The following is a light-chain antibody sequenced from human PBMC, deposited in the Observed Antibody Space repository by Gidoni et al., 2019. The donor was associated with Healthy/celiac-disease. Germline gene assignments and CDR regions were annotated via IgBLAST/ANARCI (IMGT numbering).Light chain of an antibody. CDR1: QSVSSY. V-gene: IGKV3-11*01. J-gene: IGKJ1*01. CDR3: QQRSNWPPWT. CDR2: DAS. Sequence: EILLPQSPATLYLSPGESATPSCRASQSVSSYLAWYQQKPRQAPRLLIYDASNRSTGIPARFSGSGSGTDFTLTISSLEPEDFAVYYCQQRSNWPPWTFGQGTKVEIK.